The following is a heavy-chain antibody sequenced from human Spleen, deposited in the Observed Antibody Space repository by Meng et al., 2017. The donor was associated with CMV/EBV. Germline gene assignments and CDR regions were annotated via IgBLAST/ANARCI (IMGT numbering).Heavy chain of an antibody. V-gene: IGHV3-33*06. J-gene: IGHJ4*02. D-gene: IGHD3/OR15-3a*01. CDR1: GFTFSSYG. CDR3: AKDRTGTGGYYFDY. CDR2: IWYDGSNK. Sequence: ASGFTFSSYGMHWVRQAPGRGLEWVAVIWYDGSNKYYADSVKGRFTISRDNSKNTLYLQMNSLRAEDTAVYYCAKDRTGTGGYYFDYWGQGTLVTVSS.